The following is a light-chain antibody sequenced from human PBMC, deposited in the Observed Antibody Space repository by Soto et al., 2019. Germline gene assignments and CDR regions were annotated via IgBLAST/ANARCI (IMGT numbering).Light chain of an antibody. CDR3: QQYYSYSPT. CDR2: DAS. V-gene: IGKV1-5*01. Sequence: IQMTQSPSTLSAYIGDRVTLPCRARASISTCLAWYQHKPGKAPKLLIYDASSLDSGIPSRFSGSGSGTEFTLTISSLQPDDFATYYCQQYYSYSPTFGQGTKVDIK. CDR1: ASISTC. J-gene: IGKJ1*01.